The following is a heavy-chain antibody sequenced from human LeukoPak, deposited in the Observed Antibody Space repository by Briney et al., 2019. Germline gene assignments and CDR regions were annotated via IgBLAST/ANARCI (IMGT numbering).Heavy chain of an antibody. J-gene: IGHJ6*03. CDR1: GFTFSSYA. CDR2: ISGSGGST. CDR3: AKDGQDIVVVPANTLDYYYYYMDV. Sequence: GGSLRLSCAASGFTFSSYAMSWVRQAPGKGLEWVSAISGSGGSTYYADSVKGRFTISRDNSKNTLYLQMNSLRAEDTAVYYCAKDGQDIVVVPANTLDYYYYYMDVWGKGTTVTVSS. D-gene: IGHD2-2*01. V-gene: IGHV3-23*01.